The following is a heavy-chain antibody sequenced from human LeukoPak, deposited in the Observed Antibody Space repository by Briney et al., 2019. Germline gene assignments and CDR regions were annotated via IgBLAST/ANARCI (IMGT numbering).Heavy chain of an antibody. CDR2: IYYSGST. D-gene: IGHD2-15*01. Sequence: SETLSLTCTVSGGSISTYYWSWIRQPPGKGLEWIGYIYYSGSTGYNPSLTSRVTISVDTSKNHFSLSLSSVTAADTALYYCARFAATPPYYQYYYMDVWGKGTTVIISS. V-gene: IGHV4-59*01. J-gene: IGHJ6*03. CDR1: GGSISTYY. CDR3: ARFAATPPYYQYYYMDV.